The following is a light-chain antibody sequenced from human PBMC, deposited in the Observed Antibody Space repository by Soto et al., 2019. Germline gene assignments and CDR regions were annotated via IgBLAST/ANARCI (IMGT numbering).Light chain of an antibody. CDR1: QIVNRW. CDR2: RAS. CDR3: QQYGSSLWT. V-gene: IGKV1-5*03. Sequence: DIRLTQSPSTLSASVGDRVTITCRASQIVNRWLAWYQQKPGKAPKLLIFRASTLQSGVPSRFSGSDSGTDFTLTISRLEPEDFAAYYCQQYGSSLWTFGQGIKVDIK. J-gene: IGKJ1*01.